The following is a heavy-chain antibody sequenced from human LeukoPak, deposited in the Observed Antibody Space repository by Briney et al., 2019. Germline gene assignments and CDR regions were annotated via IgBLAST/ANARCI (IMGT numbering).Heavy chain of an antibody. Sequence: PGGSLRLSCAASGFTFSSYGMHWVRQAPGKGLEWVAFIRYDGSNKYYADSVKGRFTISRDNSKNSLYLQMNSLRAEDTAVYYCARAPWQWLVQTIYYFDYWGQGTLVTVSS. J-gene: IGHJ4*02. CDR1: GFTFSSYG. V-gene: IGHV3-30*02. CDR3: ARAPWQWLVQTIYYFDY. D-gene: IGHD6-19*01. CDR2: IRYDGSNK.